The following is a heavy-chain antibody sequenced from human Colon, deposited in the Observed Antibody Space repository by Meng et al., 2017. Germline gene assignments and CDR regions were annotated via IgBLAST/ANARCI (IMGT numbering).Heavy chain of an antibody. CDR3: TRDSPLVASIYYLEY. CDR1: CSTSNNKV. D-gene: IGHD5-12*01. CDR2: ISAYNGDT. J-gene: IGHJ4*02. Sequence: QVQVHAIGAEGKKPWASRTGSCKALCSTSNNKVLRLVPPGPGKGPEWMGWISAYNGDTKYEEKFQGRVTMTTDTSSSTAYMELRSLRSDDTAVYYCTRDSPLVASIYYLEYWGQGTLVTVSS. V-gene: IGHV1-18*01.